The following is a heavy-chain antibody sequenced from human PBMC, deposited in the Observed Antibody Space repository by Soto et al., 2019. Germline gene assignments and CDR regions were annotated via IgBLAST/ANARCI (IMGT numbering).Heavy chain of an antibody. D-gene: IGHD3-22*01. V-gene: IGHV1-58*01. J-gene: IGHJ4*02. CDR2: IVVGSGNT. CDR3: AASYYDSSVYYFDY. CDR1: GFSFRSSS. Sequence: GASGKVSSKASGFSFRSSSVEWVHQARGQRLEWIGWIVVGSGNTNYAQKFQERVTITRDMSTSTAYMELSSLRSEDTAVYFSAASYYDSSVYYFDYWGQGTLVTVS.